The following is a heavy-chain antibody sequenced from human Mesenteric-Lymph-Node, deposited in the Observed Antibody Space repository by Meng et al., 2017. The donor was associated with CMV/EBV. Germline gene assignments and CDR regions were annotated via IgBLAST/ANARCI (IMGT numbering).Heavy chain of an antibody. J-gene: IGHJ4*02. CDR2: IYHSGST. Sequence: SAGTFSRYGVSWVRQPPGKGLEWIGEIYHSGSTNYNPSLESRVTISVDKSKNQFSLKLSSVTAADTAVYYCARVAPSYSSSQLDYWGQGTLVTVSS. CDR3: ARVAPSYSSSQLDY. D-gene: IGHD6-13*01. CDR1: AGTFSRYG. V-gene: IGHV4-4*02.